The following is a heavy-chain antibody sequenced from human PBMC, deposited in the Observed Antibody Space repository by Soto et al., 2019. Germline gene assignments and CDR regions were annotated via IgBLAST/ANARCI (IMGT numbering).Heavy chain of an antibody. CDR3: ARLTVLDAFDI. CDR2: ISSSSSYI. Sequence: GGSLILSCASSGVTFSSYIMNWVRQAPGKGLEWVSSISSSSSYIYYADSVKGRFTISRDNAKNSLYLQMNSLRAEDTAVYYCARLTVLDAFDIWGQGTMVTVSS. D-gene: IGHD4-17*01. V-gene: IGHV3-21*01. CDR1: GVTFSSYI. J-gene: IGHJ3*02.